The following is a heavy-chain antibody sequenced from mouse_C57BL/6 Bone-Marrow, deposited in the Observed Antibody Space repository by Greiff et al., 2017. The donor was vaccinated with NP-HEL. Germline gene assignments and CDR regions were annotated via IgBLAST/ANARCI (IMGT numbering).Heavy chain of an antibody. V-gene: IGHV14-4*01. Sequence: VQLKQSGAELVRPGASVKLSCTASGFNIKDDYMHWVKQRPEQGLEWIGWIDPENGDTEYASKFQGKATITADTSSNTAYLQLSSLTSEDTAVYYCTTYDGYYGFAYWGQGTLVTVSA. D-gene: IGHD2-3*01. CDR1: GFNIKDDY. J-gene: IGHJ3*01. CDR2: IDPENGDT. CDR3: TTYDGYYGFAY.